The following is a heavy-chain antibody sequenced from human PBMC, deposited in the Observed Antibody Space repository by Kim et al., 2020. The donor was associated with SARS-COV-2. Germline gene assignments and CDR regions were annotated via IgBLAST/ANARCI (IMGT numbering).Heavy chain of an antibody. J-gene: IGHJ3*02. V-gene: IGHV3-30*04. CDR1: GFTFSSYA. Sequence: GGSLRLSCAASGFTFSSYAMHWVRQAPGKGLEWVAVISYDGSNKYYADSVKGRFTISRDNSKNTLYLQMNSLRAEDTAVYYCARDRGGDYEYDAFDIWG. D-gene: IGHD4-17*01. CDR2: ISYDGSNK. CDR3: ARDRGGDYEYDAFDI.